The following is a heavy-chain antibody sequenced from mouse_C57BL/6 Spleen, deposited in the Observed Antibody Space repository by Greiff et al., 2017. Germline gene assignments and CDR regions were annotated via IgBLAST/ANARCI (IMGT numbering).Heavy chain of an antibody. CDR2: IDPSDSYT. J-gene: IGHJ4*01. V-gene: IGHV1-69*01. CDR1: GYTFTSYW. D-gene: IGHD1-1*01. Sequence: QVQLKQPGAELVMPGASVKLSCKASGYTFTSYWMHWVKQRPGQGLEWIGEIDPSDSYTNYNQKFKGKSTLTVDKSSSTAYMQLSSLTSEDSAVYYCAHYGSSHAMDYWGQGTSVTVSS. CDR3: AHYGSSHAMDY.